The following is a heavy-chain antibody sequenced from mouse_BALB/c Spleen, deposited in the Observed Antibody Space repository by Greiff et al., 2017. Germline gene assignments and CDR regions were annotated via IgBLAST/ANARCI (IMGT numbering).Heavy chain of an antibody. V-gene: IGHV1S137*01. CDR1: GYTFTDYA. Sequence: QVQLKESGAELVRPGVSVKISCKGSGYTFTDYAMHWVKQSHAKSLEWIGVISTYYGDASYNQKFKGKATMTVDKSSSTAYMELARLTSEDSAIYYCARSEINYAMDYWGQGTSVTVSS. CDR3: ARSEINYAMDY. J-gene: IGHJ4*01. D-gene: IGHD2-4*01. CDR2: ISTYYGDA.